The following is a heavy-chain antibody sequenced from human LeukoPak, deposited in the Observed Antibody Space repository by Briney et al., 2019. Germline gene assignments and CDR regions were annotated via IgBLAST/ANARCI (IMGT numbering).Heavy chain of an antibody. CDR2: IYYSGST. V-gene: IGHV4-59*08. Sequence: SETLSLTCTVSGGSISSYNWSWIRQPPGKGLEWIGFIYYSGSTNYNPSLKSRVTISADTSKNQFTLKLSSVTAADTAVYYCARPSLGYGGIDAFDFWGQGTLVTVSS. CDR1: GGSISSYN. D-gene: IGHD4-23*01. CDR3: ARPSLGYGGIDAFDF. J-gene: IGHJ3*01.